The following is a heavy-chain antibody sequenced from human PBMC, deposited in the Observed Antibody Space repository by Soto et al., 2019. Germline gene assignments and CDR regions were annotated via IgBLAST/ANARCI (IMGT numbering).Heavy chain of an antibody. J-gene: IGHJ2*01. CDR1: GGSISSGDYY. CDR2: IYYSGST. Sequence: QVQLQESGPGLVKPSQTLSLTCTVSGGSISSGDYYWSWIRQPPGKGLEWIGYIYYSGSTYYNPSLKSRVTISVDTSKNQFSLKLSSVTSADTVVYYCARVAGTFYWYFDLWGRGTLVTVST. D-gene: IGHD3-10*01. CDR3: ARVAGTFYWYFDL. V-gene: IGHV4-30-4*01.